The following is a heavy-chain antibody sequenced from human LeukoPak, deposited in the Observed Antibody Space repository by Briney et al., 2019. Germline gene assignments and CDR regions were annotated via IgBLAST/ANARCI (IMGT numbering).Heavy chain of an antibody. CDR1: GGSFSGYY. CDR3: ANIFGPLEASISYPRHSPRDY. J-gene: IGHJ4*02. D-gene: IGHD3-3*02. Sequence: PSETLSLTCAVYGGSFSGYYWSWIRQPPGKGLEWIGEINHSGSTNYNPSLKSRVTISVDTSKNQFSLKLSSVTAADTAVYYCANIFGPLEASISYPRHSPRDYWGQGTLVTVSS. CDR2: INHSGST. V-gene: IGHV4-34*01.